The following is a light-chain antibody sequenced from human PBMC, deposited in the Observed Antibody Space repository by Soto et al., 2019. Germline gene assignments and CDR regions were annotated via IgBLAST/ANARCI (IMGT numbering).Light chain of an antibody. Sequence: DLQMTQAPSSPSASVGDRVTITCMASQPIDTSLHWYQQKPGNAPKLLSYAASSLQSGVPLRLSGGGSGTDLTLPISSLQPERLANYYFQQGYRTPLPFGLGTTVYL. CDR1: QPIDTS. CDR3: QQGYRTPLP. CDR2: AAS. J-gene: IGKJ3*01. V-gene: IGKV1-39*01.